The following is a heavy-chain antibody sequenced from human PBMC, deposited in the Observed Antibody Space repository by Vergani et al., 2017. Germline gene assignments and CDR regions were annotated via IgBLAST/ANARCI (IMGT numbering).Heavy chain of an antibody. CDR2: IKQDGSEK. V-gene: IGHV3-7*01. Sequence: EVQLVESGGGLVQPGGSLRLSCAASGFTFSSYWMSWVRQAPGKGLEWVANIKQDGSEKYYVDSVKGRFTISRDNAKNSLYLQMNSLRAEDTAVYYCARAPGGNYYDSSGYYYYYGMDFWGQGTTVTVSS. CDR1: GFTFSSYW. D-gene: IGHD3-22*01. J-gene: IGHJ6*02. CDR3: ARAPGGNYYDSSGYYYYYGMDF.